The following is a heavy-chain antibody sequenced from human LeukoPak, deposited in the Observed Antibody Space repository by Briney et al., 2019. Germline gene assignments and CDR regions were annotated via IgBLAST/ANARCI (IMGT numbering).Heavy chain of an antibody. Sequence: PGGSLRLSCTASGFTFGTYSMNWVRQAPGKGLEWVSSISSSRIYIHYADSVKGRFTISRDNSKNTLYLQMNSLRAEDTAVYYCAKGTLGELSPSWGQGTLVTVSS. CDR1: GFTFGTYS. CDR2: ISSSRIYI. V-gene: IGHV3-21*04. D-gene: IGHD3-16*02. J-gene: IGHJ4*02. CDR3: AKGTLGELSPS.